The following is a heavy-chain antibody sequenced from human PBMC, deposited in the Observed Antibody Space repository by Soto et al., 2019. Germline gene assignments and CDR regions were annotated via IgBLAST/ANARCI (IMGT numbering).Heavy chain of an antibody. CDR3: AKDSYFDYIWGSYRTNYFDS. D-gene: IGHD3-16*02. J-gene: IGHJ4*02. V-gene: IGHV3-30*18. Sequence: QVQLVESGGGVVQPGRSLRLSCAASGFTFSSYGMHWARQAPGKGLEGVAVISHDGRNKYYADSVKGRFTISIDNSKNTLYLQMNSLRAEDTAVYYCAKDSYFDYIWGSYRTNYFDSWGQGTLVSVSS. CDR1: GFTFSSYG. CDR2: ISHDGRNK.